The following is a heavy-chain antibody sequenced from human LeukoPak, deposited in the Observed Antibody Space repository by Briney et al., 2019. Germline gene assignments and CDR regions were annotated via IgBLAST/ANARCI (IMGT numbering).Heavy chain of an antibody. CDR2: ISAYNGNT. D-gene: IGHD5-18*01. V-gene: IGHV1-18*04. J-gene: IGHJ6*03. CDR1: GYTFTGYY. CDR3: ARLGRYSYGRKGGYYYYMDV. Sequence: ASVKVSCKASGYTFTGYYMHWVRQAPGQGLEWMGWISAYNGNTNYAQKLQGRVTMTTDTSTSTAYMELRSLRSDDTAVYYCARLGRYSYGRKGGYYYYMDVWGKGTTVTVSS.